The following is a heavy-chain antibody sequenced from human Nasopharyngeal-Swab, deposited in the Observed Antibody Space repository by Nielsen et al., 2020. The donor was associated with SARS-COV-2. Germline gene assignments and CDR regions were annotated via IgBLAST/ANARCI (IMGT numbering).Heavy chain of an antibody. D-gene: IGHD3-22*01. J-gene: IGHJ4*02. Sequence: GESLKISCAASGFTFSSYGMHWVRQAPGKGLEWVAVISYDGSNKYYADSVKGRFTISRDNSKNMLYLQMNSLGAEDTAVYYCALLYDSTKAPFDYWGQGTLVTVSS. V-gene: IGHV3-30*03. CDR1: GFTFSSYG. CDR2: ISYDGSNK. CDR3: ALLYDSTKAPFDY.